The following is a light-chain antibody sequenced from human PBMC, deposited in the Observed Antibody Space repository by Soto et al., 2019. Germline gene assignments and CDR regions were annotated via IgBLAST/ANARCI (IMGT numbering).Light chain of an antibody. CDR2: GAS. Sequence: EIVMTQSPATLSVSPGERATLSCRASQSVSSNLAWYQHKPGQAPRLLIYGASTRATNSPARFSGSGSGTEFTRTSSSLQSEDLAVYYCQQYNSWPRTFGQGTNVEVK. V-gene: IGKV3-15*01. J-gene: IGKJ1*01. CDR3: QQYNSWPRT. CDR1: QSVSSN.